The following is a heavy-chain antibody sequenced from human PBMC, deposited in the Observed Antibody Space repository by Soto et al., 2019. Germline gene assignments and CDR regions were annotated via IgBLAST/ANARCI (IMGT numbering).Heavy chain of an antibody. CDR3: AKDRGGIVVVVAATLGHYGMDV. CDR1: GFTFSSYA. V-gene: IGHV3-23*01. CDR2: ISGSGGST. D-gene: IGHD2-15*01. Sequence: GGSLRLSCAASGFTFSSYAMSWVRQAPGKGLEWVSAISGSGGSTYYADSVKGRFTISRDNSKNTLYLQMNSLRAEDTAVYYCAKDRGGIVVVVAATLGHYGMDVWGQGTTVTVSS. J-gene: IGHJ6*02.